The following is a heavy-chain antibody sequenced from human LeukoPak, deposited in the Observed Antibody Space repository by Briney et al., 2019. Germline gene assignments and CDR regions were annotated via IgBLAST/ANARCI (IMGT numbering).Heavy chain of an antibody. CDR1: GFTFSRYG. CDR2: IWYDGSNK. CDR3: ARDPPMYYYDEPGSRDAFDI. D-gene: IGHD3-22*01. Sequence: PGRSLRLSCAASGFTFSRYGMHWVRQAPGKGLEWVAVIWYDGSNKYYAESVKGRFTISSDNSKNTLHLQMNSLRAEDTAVYYCARDPPMYYYDEPGSRDAFDIWGQGTMVTVSS. J-gene: IGHJ3*02. V-gene: IGHV3-33*01.